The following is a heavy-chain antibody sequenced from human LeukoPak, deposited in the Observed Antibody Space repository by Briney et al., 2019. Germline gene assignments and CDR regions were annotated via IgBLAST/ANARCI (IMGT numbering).Heavy chain of an antibody. D-gene: IGHD6-13*01. CDR3: AKDGGYGYSSPRYYFDY. V-gene: IGHV3-30*18. CDR1: GFTFSNYD. CDR2: ISYDGSNK. Sequence: PGGSLRLSCAASGFTFSNYDIHWVRQAPGKGLEWVAVISYDGSNKYYADSVKGRFTISRDNSKDTLYLQMNSLRAEDTAVYYCAKDGGYGYSSPRYYFDYWGQGTLVTVSS. J-gene: IGHJ4*02.